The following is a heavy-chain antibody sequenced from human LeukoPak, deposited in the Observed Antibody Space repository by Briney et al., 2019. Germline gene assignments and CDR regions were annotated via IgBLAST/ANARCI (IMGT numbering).Heavy chain of an antibody. CDR1: GFTFSSYA. J-gene: IGHJ5*02. Sequence: PGGSLRLSCAASGFTFSSYAMSWVRQAPGKGLEWVSAISGSGGSTYYADSVKGRFTISRDNSKNTLYLQMNSLRAEDTAMYYCTRAMGATGGFDPWGQGTLVTVSS. CDR3: TRAMGATGGFDP. CDR2: ISGSGGST. V-gene: IGHV3-23*01. D-gene: IGHD1-26*01.